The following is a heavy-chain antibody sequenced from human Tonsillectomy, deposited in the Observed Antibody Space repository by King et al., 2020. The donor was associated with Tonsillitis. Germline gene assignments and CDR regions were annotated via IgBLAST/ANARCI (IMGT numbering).Heavy chain of an antibody. CDR3: AKEEVGFDY. CDR1: GFTFSSYG. V-gene: IGHV3-30*18. J-gene: IGHJ4*02. CDR2: IAYDGRNK. Sequence: QLVQSGGGVVQPGRSLRLSCAASGFTFSSYGMHWVRPAPGKGLGWVAVIAYDGRNKKYADSVKGRFTNSRDNSKNTLYLQMNSLRVEDTAVYYCAKEEVGFDYWGQGTLVTVSS.